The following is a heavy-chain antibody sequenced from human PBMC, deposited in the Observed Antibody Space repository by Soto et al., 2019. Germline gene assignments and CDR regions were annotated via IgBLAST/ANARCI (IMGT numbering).Heavy chain of an antibody. CDR2: ISSSSSTI. CDR3: ARAPQPDCSSTSCNNWFDP. CDR1: GFTFSSYS. J-gene: IGHJ5*02. D-gene: IGHD2-2*01. V-gene: IGHV3-48*02. Sequence: PGGSLRLSCAASGFTFSSYSMNWVRQAPGKGLEWVSYISSSSSTIYYADSVKGRFTISRDNAKNSLYLQMNSLRDEDTAVYYCARAPQPDCSSTSCNNWFDPWGQGTLVTVSS.